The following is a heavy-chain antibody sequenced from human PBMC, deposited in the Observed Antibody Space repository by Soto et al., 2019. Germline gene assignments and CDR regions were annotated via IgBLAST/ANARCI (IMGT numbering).Heavy chain of an antibody. D-gene: IGHD6-6*01. CDR3: ARPVIAARPRDFDYYYGMDV. CDR1: GYTFTSYG. CDR2: ISAYNGNT. J-gene: IGHJ6*02. Sequence: QVQLVQSGAEVKKPGASVKVSCKASGYTFTSYGISWVRQAPGQGLEWMGWISAYNGNTNYAQKLQGRVTMTTDTSTSTAYMELRSLRSDDTAVYYCARPVIAARPRDFDYYYGMDVWGQGTKVTVSS. V-gene: IGHV1-18*01.